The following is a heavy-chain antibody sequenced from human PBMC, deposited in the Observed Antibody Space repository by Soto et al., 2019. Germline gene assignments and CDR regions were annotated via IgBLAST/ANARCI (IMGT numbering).Heavy chain of an antibody. V-gene: IGHV1-18*01. D-gene: IGHD3-22*01. CDR2: ISAYNGNT. CDR1: GYTFTSYG. Sequence: ASLKVACKTAGYTFTSYGISCGRHTNGQGLELIGWISAYNGNTNYAQNLQGRVTMTTDTSTSTAYMELRSLRSDDTAVYYCARDGYYDSSGYDYWGQGTLVTVSS. CDR3: ARDGYYDSSGYDY. J-gene: IGHJ4*02.